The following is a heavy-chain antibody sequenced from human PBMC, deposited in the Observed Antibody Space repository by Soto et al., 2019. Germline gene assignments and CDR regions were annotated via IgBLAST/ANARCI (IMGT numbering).Heavy chain of an antibody. CDR3: ARDHGPRGAFDF. CDR1: GGSISSRGFY. CDR2: ISYSGTT. Sequence: QVQLQESGPGLVKPSQTLSLTCTVSGGSISSRGFYWDWIRPHPGEGLEWIGYISYSGTTNYNPSLKSRVTISVDTSNNQLSLKLSSVSAADTAVYYWARDHGPRGAFDFWGQGTMVPVSS. D-gene: IGHD3-10*01. V-gene: IGHV4-31*03. J-gene: IGHJ3*01.